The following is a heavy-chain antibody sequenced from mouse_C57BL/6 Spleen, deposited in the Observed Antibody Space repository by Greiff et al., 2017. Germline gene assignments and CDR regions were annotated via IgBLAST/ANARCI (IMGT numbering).Heavy chain of an antibody. CDR2: IYPGSGST. CDR1: GYTFTSYW. Sequence: QVQLKQPGAELVKPGASVKMSCKASGYTFTSYWITWVKQRPGQGLEWIGDIYPGSGSTNYNEKFKSKATLTVDTSSSTAYMQLSSLTSEDSAVYYCARLGYYGSSLAYWGQGTLVTVSA. V-gene: IGHV1-55*01. J-gene: IGHJ3*01. D-gene: IGHD1-1*01. CDR3: ARLGYYGSSLAY.